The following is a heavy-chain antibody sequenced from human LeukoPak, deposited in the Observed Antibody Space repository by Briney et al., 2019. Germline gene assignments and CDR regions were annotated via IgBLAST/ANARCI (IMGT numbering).Heavy chain of an antibody. CDR2: INPNSGGT. J-gene: IGHJ4*02. D-gene: IGHD3-10*01. Sequence: ASVKVSCKASGYTFTGYYMHWVRQAPGQGLEWMGWINPNSGGTNYAQKFQGRVTMTRDTSISTAYMELSRLRSDDTAVYYCARGGPGITMVRGAITLKGRTHKQPDRWGQGTLVTVSS. CDR1: GYTFTGYY. CDR3: ARGGPGITMVRGAITLKGRTHKQPDR. V-gene: IGHV1-2*02.